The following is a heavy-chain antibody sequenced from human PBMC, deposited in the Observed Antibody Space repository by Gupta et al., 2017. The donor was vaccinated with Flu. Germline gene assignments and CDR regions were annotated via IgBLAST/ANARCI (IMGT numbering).Heavy chain of an antibody. CDR3: AKALGSSWDYYFDY. CDR2: ISYDGSNK. J-gene: IGHJ4*02. D-gene: IGHD6-13*01. V-gene: IGHV3-30*18. Sequence: QVQLVESGGGVVKPGRSLRLSCAASGFSFSCYGMSWVRQAPGKGLEWVAVISYDGSNKYYADSVKGRFTISRDNSKNTLYLQMNSLRAEDTAVYYCAKALGSSWDYYFDYWGQGTLVTVSS. CDR1: GFSFSCYG.